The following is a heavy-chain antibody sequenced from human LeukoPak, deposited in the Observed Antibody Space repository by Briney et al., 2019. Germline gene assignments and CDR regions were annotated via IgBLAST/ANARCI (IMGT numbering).Heavy chain of an antibody. J-gene: IGHJ4*02. CDR2: IYHSGST. D-gene: IGHD6-25*01. CDR3: ARIPPLYSSGDY. Sequence: SETLSLTCAVSGYSISSGYYWGWIRQPPGKGLEWIGSIYHSGSTYYNPSLKSRVTISVDTSKNQFSLKLSSVTAADTAVYYCARIPPLYSSGDYWGQGTLVTVSS. V-gene: IGHV4-38-2*01. CDR1: GYSISSGYY.